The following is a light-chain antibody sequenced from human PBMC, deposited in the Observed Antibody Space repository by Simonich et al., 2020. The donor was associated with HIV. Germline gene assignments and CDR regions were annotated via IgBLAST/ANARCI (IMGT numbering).Light chain of an antibody. Sequence: DIVMTQSPDSLAVSLGERATINCKASQSVLYSPNTKNYLTWYQQKPGQPPKLLIYWASTRESGVPDRFSGSGSGTDFTLTISSLQAEDVAVYYCQQYYSTPVTFGGGTKVEIK. CDR1: QSVLYSPNTKNY. V-gene: IGKV4-1*01. CDR3: QQYYSTPVT. CDR2: WAS. J-gene: IGKJ4*01.